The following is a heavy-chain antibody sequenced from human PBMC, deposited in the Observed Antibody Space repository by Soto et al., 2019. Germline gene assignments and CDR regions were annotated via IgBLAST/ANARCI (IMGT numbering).Heavy chain of an antibody. Sequence: GGSLRFSCAASGFTFSSYAMSWVRQAPGKGLEWVSAISGSGGSTYYADSVKGRFTISRDNSKNTLYLQMNSLRAEDTAVYYCAKAETMVRGVATNYYYYMDVWGKGTTVTVSS. CDR3: AKAETMVRGVATNYYYYMDV. V-gene: IGHV3-23*01. J-gene: IGHJ6*03. D-gene: IGHD3-10*01. CDR1: GFTFSSYA. CDR2: ISGSGGST.